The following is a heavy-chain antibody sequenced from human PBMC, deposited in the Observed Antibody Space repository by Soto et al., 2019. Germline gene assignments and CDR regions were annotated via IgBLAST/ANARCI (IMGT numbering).Heavy chain of an antibody. V-gene: IGHV1-24*01. CDR2: FDPEDGET. Sequence: GASVKVSCKVSGYTLTELSMHWVRQAPGKGLEWMGGFDPEDGETIYAQKIQGRVNMTEDTSTDTAYMELSSLRSEDTAVYYCAIRTYYDILTGLPIDYWGQGTLVTVS. CDR1: GYTLTELS. CDR3: AIRTYYDILTGLPIDY. J-gene: IGHJ4*02. D-gene: IGHD3-9*01.